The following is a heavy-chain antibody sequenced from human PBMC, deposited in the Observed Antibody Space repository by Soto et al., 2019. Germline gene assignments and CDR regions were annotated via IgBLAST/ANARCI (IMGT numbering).Heavy chain of an antibody. Sequence: QVPLQQSSPGLVKPSQALSLTCDISGDSVSSNSAGWNWIRLTPSRGLEWLGRTYYKSKWYYTYAASVKSRITVSPDTSKNQFSLQLTSVTPEDTAVYYCARGSWDDVSGHYYMDVWDKGTTVTVSS. D-gene: IGHD1-1*01. CDR2: TYYKSKWYY. V-gene: IGHV6-1*01. CDR1: GDSVSSNSAG. J-gene: IGHJ6*03. CDR3: ARGSWDDVSGHYYMDV.